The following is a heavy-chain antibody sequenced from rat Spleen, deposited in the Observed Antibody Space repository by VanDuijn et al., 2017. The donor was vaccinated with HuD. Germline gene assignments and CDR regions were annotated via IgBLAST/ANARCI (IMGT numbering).Heavy chain of an antibody. Sequence: EVQLVESGGGLVQPGRSLKLSCAASGFTFSDYFMAWVRQAPKKGLEWVAPISYEGVSTFYGDSVKGRFTISRDNAKSTLYLQMDSLRSEDTATYYCSRRGYSSPYYFDYWGQGVMVTVSS. J-gene: IGHJ2*01. D-gene: IGHD1-8*01. V-gene: IGHV5-22*01. CDR3: SRRGYSSPYYFDY. CDR2: ISYEGVST. CDR1: GFTFSDYF.